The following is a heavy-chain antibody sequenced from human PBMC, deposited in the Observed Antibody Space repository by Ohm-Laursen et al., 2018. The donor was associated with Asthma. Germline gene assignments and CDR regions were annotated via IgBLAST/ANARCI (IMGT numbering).Heavy chain of an antibody. CDR3: AKNWGHFDY. J-gene: IGHJ4*02. CDR2: ISYDGSIQ. CDR1: GFTFSNYG. Sequence: SLRLSCTASGFTFSNYGMHWVRQAPGKGLEWVAAISYDGSIQSYGDSVKGRFTISRDNSKNTLFLQMNSLRIEDTAVYYCAKNWGHFDYWGQGTLVTVSS. D-gene: IGHD7-27*01. V-gene: IGHV3-30*18.